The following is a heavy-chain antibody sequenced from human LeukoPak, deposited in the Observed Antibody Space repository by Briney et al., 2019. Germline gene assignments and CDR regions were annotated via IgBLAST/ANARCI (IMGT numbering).Heavy chain of an antibody. D-gene: IGHD3-10*01. J-gene: IGHJ6*03. CDR2: INHSGST. CDR1: GGSFSGYY. Sequence: SETLSLTCAVYGGSFSGYYWSWIRQPPGKGLEWIGEINHSGSTNYNPSLKSRVTISVDTSKNQFSLKLSSVTAADTAVYYCARVSIYYGSGSYSRYYYYMDVWGKGTTVTVSS. V-gene: IGHV4-34*01. CDR3: ARVSIYYGSGSYSRYYYYMDV.